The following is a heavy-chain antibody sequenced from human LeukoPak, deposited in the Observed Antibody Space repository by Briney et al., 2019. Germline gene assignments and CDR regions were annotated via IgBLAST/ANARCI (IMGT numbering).Heavy chain of an antibody. CDR2: INTNTGNP. J-gene: IGHJ4*02. Sequence: ASVKVSRKASGYTFTNYAMNWVRQAPGQGLEWMGWINTNTGNPTYAQGFTGRFVFSLDTSVSTAYLQISSLKAEDTAVYYCARDPNHYYDSSAYYGDYWGQGTLVTVSS. CDR3: ARDPNHYYDSSAYYGDY. D-gene: IGHD3-22*01. V-gene: IGHV7-4-1*02. CDR1: GYTFTNYA.